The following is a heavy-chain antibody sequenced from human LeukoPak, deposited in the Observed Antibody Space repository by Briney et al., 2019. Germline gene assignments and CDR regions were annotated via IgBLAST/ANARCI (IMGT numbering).Heavy chain of an antibody. J-gene: IGHJ4*02. CDR2: INAGNGDT. V-gene: IGHV1-3*01. D-gene: IGHD1-26*01. CDR3: ARTLEWEVLGDY. CDR1: GYTFTNYA. Sequence: ASVKVSCKASGYTFTNYAIHWVRQAPGQRLEWMGWINAGNGDTKYSQKFLGRVTLSRDTSASTAYMELSSLRSEDTAVYYCARTLEWEVLGDYWGQGTLVTVSS.